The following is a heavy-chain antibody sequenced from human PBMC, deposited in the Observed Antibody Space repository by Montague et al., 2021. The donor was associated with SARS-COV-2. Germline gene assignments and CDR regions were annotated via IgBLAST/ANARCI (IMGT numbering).Heavy chain of an antibody. CDR2: MHFTGKT. CDR1: GDSITNHY. D-gene: IGHD3-10*01. Sequence: SETLSLTCSVSGDSITNHYWSWIRLPAGKGLEWIGRMHFTGKTNFSPFFSSRLTMPADTSKNQFSLKLTSVTAADTAIYFCARDRFDFGAGRQGTIDFWGQGTLVTVSS. V-gene: IGHV4-4*07. CDR3: ARDRFDFGAGRQGTIDF. J-gene: IGHJ4*02.